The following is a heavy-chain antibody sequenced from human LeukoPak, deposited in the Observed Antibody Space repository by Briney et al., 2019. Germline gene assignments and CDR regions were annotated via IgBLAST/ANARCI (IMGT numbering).Heavy chain of an antibody. CDR2: IYYSGST. Sequence: SETLSLTCTVSGASIGSSTYYWGWIRQPPGKGLEWIGSIYYSGSTYYNPSLKSRVSMSLDTSKTQFSLNLTSVTAADTAVYYCARESYDSRAYYWAPNYYFGVDVWGQGTTVTVSS. V-gene: IGHV4-39*07. CDR1: GASIGSSTYY. D-gene: IGHD3-22*01. CDR3: ARESYDSRAYYWAPNYYFGVDV. J-gene: IGHJ6*02.